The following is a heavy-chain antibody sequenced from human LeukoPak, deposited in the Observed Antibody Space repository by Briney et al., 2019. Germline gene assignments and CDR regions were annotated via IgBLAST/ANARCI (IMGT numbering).Heavy chain of an antibody. D-gene: IGHD1-1*01. Sequence: GGSLRLSCAAPGFSFSTYNMNWVRQAPGKGLEWVSFISSSTTYIYYADSVKGRFTIFRDDAKNSLFLQMNSLRADDTAVYYCAREVIGGNSAWGQGTLVTVSS. CDR2: ISSSTTYI. CDR1: GFSFSTYN. V-gene: IGHV3-21*04. CDR3: AREVIGGNSA. J-gene: IGHJ4*02.